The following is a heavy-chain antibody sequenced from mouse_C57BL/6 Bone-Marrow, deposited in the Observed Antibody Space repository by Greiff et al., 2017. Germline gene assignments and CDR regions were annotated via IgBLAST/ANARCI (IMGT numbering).Heavy chain of an antibody. CDR3: AQERITTVVENAMDY. J-gene: IGHJ4*01. CDR1: GYTFTGYW. V-gene: IGHV1-9*01. D-gene: IGHD1-1*01. Sequence: VMLVESGAELMKPGASVKLSCKATGYTFTGYWIEWVKQRPGHGLEWIGEILPGSGSTNYNEKFKGKATFTADTSSNTAYMQLSSLTTEDSAIYYCAQERITTVVENAMDYGGQGTSVTVSS. CDR2: ILPGSGST.